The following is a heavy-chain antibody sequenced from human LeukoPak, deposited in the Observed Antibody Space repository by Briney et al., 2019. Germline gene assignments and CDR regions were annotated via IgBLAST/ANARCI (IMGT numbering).Heavy chain of an antibody. D-gene: IGHD3-16*02. CDR1: GYTFTSYD. CDR2: MNPNSGNT. J-gene: IGHJ3*02. CDR3: AKNLYDYVWGSYRYSLGAFDI. V-gene: IGHV1-8*01. Sequence: ASVKVSCKASGYTFTSYDINWVRQATGQGLEWMGWMNPNSGNTGYAQKFQGRVTMTRNTSISTAHMELSSLRAEDTAVYYCAKNLYDYVWGSYRYSLGAFDIWGQGTMVTVSS.